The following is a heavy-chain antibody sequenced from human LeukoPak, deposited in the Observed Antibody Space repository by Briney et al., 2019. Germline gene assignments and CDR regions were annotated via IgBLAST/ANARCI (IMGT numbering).Heavy chain of an antibody. J-gene: IGHJ6*03. V-gene: IGHV1-69*13. CDR2: IIPIFGTA. CDR1: GGTFSSYA. CDR3: AHRLGYYGSGGYYMDV. D-gene: IGHD3-10*01. Sequence: GASVKVSCKASGGTFSSYAISWVRQAPGQGLEWMGGIIPIFGTANYAQRFQGRVTITADESTSTAYMELSSLRSEDTAVYYCAHRLGYYGSGGYYMDVWGKGTTVTISS.